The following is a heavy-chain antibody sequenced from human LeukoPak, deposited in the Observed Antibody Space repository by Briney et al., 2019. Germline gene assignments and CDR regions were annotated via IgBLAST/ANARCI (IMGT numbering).Heavy chain of an antibody. D-gene: IGHD1-7*01. CDR1: GFTFSSYA. CDR2: ISSNGGST. J-gene: IGHJ4*02. CDR3: ARDHRRGHWNYPSDY. V-gene: IGHV3-64*01. Sequence: PGGSLRLSCAASGFTFSSYAMHWVRQAPGKGLEYVSAISSNGGSTYYANSVKGRFTISRDNSKNTLYLQMGSLRAEDMAVYYCARDHRRGHWNYPSDYWGQGTLVTVSS.